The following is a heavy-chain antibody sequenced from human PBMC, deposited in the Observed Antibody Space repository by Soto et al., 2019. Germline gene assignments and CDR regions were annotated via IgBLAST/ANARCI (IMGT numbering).Heavy chain of an antibody. V-gene: IGHV1-18*01. CDR2: ISAYNGHT. J-gene: IGHJ4*02. Sequence: QVQLVQSGAEVKKPGASVKVCCKASGYTFTNFGISWVRQAPGQGLEWMVCISAYNGHTNYAHNFKGRAPMASHTSSRTAYMELRSLGSEVPSLHYWVRGGTPIECWGQGTLVTVSS. CDR3: VRGGTPIEC. D-gene: IGHD3-16*01. CDR1: GYTFTNFG.